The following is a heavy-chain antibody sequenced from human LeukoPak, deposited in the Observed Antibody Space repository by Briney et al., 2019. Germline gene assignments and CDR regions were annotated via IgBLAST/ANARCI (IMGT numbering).Heavy chain of an antibody. Sequence: ASVKVSCKASGYTFTGYYMHWVRQAPGQGLEWMGRINPNNGGTNYAQKFQGRVTMTRDTSISTAYMELSRLRSDDTAVYYCARVREGIAARGGYYFDYWGQGTLVTVSS. D-gene: IGHD6-6*01. V-gene: IGHV1-2*02. CDR2: INPNNGGT. J-gene: IGHJ4*02. CDR1: GYTFTGYY. CDR3: ARVREGIAARGGYYFDY.